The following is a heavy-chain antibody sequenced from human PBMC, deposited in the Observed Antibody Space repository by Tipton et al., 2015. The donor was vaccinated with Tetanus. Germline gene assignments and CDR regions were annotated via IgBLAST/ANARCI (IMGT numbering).Heavy chain of an antibody. CDR1: GGPFSGYY. CDR3: ARGYSYGFDY. CDR2: INHSGST. D-gene: IGHD5-18*01. Sequence: TLSLTCAVYGGPFSGYYWSWIRQPPGKGLEWIGEINHSGSTNYNPSLKSRVTISVDTSKNQFSLKLSSVTAADTAVYYCARGYSYGFDYWGQGTLVTVSS. V-gene: IGHV4-34*01. J-gene: IGHJ4*02.